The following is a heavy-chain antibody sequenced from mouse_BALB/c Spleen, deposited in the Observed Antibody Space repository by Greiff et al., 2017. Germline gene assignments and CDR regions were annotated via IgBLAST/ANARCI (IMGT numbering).Heavy chain of an antibody. Sequence: EVKLVESGGGLVKPGGSLKLSCAASGFTFSSYAMSWVRQTPEKRLEWVASISSGGSTYYPDSVKGRFTISRDNARNILYRQMSSLRSEDTAMYYCARGGYDYDRSFAYWGQGTLVTVSA. CDR3: ARGGYDYDRSFAY. CDR1: GFTFSSYA. V-gene: IGHV5-6-5*01. CDR2: ISSGGST. D-gene: IGHD2-4*01. J-gene: IGHJ3*01.